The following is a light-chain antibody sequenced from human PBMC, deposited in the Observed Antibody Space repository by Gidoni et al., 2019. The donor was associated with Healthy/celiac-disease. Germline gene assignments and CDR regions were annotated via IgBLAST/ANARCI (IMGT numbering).Light chain of an antibody. CDR1: QSISSY. CDR2: ASS. Sequence: DIQMTQSPSSLSASVRDRFTITCRASQSISSYLNWYQQKPGKAPKLLIYASSSLQSGVPSRFSGSGSGTDFTLTISSLQPEEFATYYCQQSYSTPFTFGPGTKVDIK. J-gene: IGKJ3*01. CDR3: QQSYSTPFT. V-gene: IGKV1-39*01.